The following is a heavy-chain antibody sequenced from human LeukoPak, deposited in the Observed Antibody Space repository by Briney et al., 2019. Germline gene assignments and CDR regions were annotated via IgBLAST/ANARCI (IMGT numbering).Heavy chain of an antibody. CDR2: IYTSGST. Sequence: SETLSLTCTVSGGSISSGSYYWSWIRQPAGKGLEWIGRIYTSGSTNYNPSLKSRVTISVDTSKNQFSLKLSSVTAADTAVYYCARAQPERYCSGGSCYSVWYYFDYRGQGTLVTVSS. CDR1: GGSISSGSYY. CDR3: ARAQPERYCSGGSCYSVWYYFDY. V-gene: IGHV4-61*02. J-gene: IGHJ4*02. D-gene: IGHD2-15*01.